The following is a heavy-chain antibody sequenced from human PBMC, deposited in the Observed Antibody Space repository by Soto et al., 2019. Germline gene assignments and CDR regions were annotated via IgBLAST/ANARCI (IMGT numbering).Heavy chain of an antibody. J-gene: IGHJ4*02. D-gene: IGHD3-22*01. CDR1: GSTFTSYD. CDR3: ARDGHGLYYYDSSGYYYLDY. V-gene: IGHV1-18*01. Sequence: ASVKVSCKASGSTFTSYDMSRVRQAPGQRLEWMGWISAYNGNTNYAQKLQGRVTMTTDTSTSTAYMELRSLRSDDTAVYYCARDGHGLYYYDSSGYYYLDYWGQGTLVTVSS. CDR2: ISAYNGNT.